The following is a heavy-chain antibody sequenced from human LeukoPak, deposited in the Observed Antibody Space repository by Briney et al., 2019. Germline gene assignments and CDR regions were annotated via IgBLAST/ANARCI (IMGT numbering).Heavy chain of an antibody. CDR3: AKYSESGLWVGFDY. V-gene: IGHV3-23*01. CDR1: GFTFSSYA. CDR2: FGGSGGST. D-gene: IGHD3-10*01. Sequence: GGSLRLSCAASGFTFSSYAVSWVRQAPGKGLEWVSTFGGSGGSTYYADSVKGRFTISRDNSKNTLYLQMNSLRAEDTAVYYCAKYSESGLWVGFDYWGQGTLVTVSS. J-gene: IGHJ4*02.